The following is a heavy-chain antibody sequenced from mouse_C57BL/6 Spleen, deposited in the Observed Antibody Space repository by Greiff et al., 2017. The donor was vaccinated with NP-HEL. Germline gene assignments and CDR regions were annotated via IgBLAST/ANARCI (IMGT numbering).Heavy chain of an antibody. CDR2: IHPNSGST. CDR1: GYTFTSYW. Sequence: VQLQQPGAELVKPGASVKLSCKASGYTFTSYWMHWVKQRPGQGLEWIGMIHPNSGSTNYNEKFKSKATLTVDKSSSTAYMQLSSLTSEDSAVYYCARNGNYELAFDYWGKGATLTVST. J-gene: IGHJ2*01. CDR3: ARNGNYELAFDY. D-gene: IGHD2-1*01. V-gene: IGHV1-64*01.